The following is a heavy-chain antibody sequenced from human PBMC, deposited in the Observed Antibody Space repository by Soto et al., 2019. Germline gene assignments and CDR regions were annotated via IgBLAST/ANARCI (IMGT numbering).Heavy chain of an antibody. CDR3: ARHLEYYDFWSGYYKGPLDP. V-gene: IGHV4-59*08. Sequence: SETLSLTCTVSGGSISSYYWSWIRQPPGKGLECIGYIYYSGSTNYNPSLKSRVTISVDTSKNQFSLKLSSVTAADTAVYYCARHLEYYDFWSGYYKGPLDPWGQGTLVTVSS. CDR1: GGSISSYY. J-gene: IGHJ5*02. D-gene: IGHD3-3*01. CDR2: IYYSGST.